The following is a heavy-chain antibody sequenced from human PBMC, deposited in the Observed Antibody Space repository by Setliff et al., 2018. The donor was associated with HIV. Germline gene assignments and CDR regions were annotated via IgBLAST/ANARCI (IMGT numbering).Heavy chain of an antibody. D-gene: IGHD3-3*01. V-gene: IGHV7-4-1*02. CDR2: INTNTGNP. Sequence: ASVKVSCKASGYTFTTYAMNWVRQAPGQGPEWMGWINTNTGNPTYAQGFTGRFVFSLDTSVSTAYLQISSLKAEDTAVYYCARNYYDVWSLSFGGWSDPWGQGTLVTVSS. J-gene: IGHJ5*02. CDR3: ARNYYDVWSLSFGGWSDP. CDR1: GYTFTTYA.